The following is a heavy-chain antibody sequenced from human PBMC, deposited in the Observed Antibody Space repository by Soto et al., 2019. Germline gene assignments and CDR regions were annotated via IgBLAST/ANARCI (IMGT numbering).Heavy chain of an antibody. CDR1: GASISTGGYH. Sequence: PSETLSLTCTVSGASISTGGYHWNWIRQHPGKGLEWIGYIYPTGKTYYNPSLENRVTISIDTSKNQFSLQLTSVTAADTAVYYCARAPPGPAPRWGVWGHGTTVTVSS. V-gene: IGHV4-31*02. D-gene: IGHD3-16*01. CDR3: ARAPPGPAPRWGV. CDR2: IYPTGKT. J-gene: IGHJ6*02.